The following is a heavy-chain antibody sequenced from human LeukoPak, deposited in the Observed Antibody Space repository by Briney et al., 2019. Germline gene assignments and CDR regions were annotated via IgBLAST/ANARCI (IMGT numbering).Heavy chain of an antibody. V-gene: IGHV4-4*07. D-gene: IGHD3-22*01. CDR1: GGSIISHQ. Sequence: PSETLSLTCTVSGGSIISHQWSWIRQPAGKGLEWIGRIHISGSTNYNPSLKSRVTISIDKSKKQFSLNLSAVTAADTAVYHCARDYYDNSGDFPFDRWGQGTLVTVS. J-gene: IGHJ4*02. CDR2: IHISGST. CDR3: ARDYYDNSGDFPFDR.